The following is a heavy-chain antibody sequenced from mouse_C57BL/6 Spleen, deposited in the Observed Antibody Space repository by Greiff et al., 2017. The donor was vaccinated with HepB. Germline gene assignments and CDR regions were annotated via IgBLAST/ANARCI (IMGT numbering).Heavy chain of an antibody. Sequence: VQLKESGPGLVKPSQSLSLTCSVTGYSITSGYYWNWIRQFPGNKLEWMGYISYDGSNNYNPSLKNRISITRNTSKNQFFLKLNSVTTEDTATYYCARAGVRRDYAMDYWGQGTSVTVSS. V-gene: IGHV3-6*01. J-gene: IGHJ4*01. CDR1: GYSITSGYY. CDR3: ARAGVRRDYAMDY. D-gene: IGHD2-14*01. CDR2: ISYDGSN.